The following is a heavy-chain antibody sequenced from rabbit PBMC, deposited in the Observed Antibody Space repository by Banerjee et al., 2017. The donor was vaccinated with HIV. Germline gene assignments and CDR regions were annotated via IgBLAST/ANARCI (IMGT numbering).Heavy chain of an antibody. J-gene: IGHJ4*01. V-gene: IGHV1S45*01. CDR1: GFSFSTNYW. CDR3: ARGSSGHWIPYYFDL. CDR2: IYAGSSGST. D-gene: IGHD1-1*01. Sequence: QEQLVESGGGLVQPEGSLTLTCTASGFSFSTNYWICWVRQAPGKGLEWIACIYAGSSGSTAYASWAKGRFTISKTSSTTVTLQMTSLTAADTATYFCARGSSGHWIPYYFDLWGPGTLVTVS.